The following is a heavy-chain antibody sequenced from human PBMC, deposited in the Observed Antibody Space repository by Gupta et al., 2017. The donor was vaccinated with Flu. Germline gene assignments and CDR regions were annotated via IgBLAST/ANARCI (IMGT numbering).Heavy chain of an antibody. CDR1: GFNFDDYA. J-gene: IGHJ4*02. V-gene: IGHV3-9*01. CDR2: FSWKSVNI. D-gene: IGHD3-22*01. Sequence: EVQLVESGGGLVQPGRSLRLSCAASGFNFDDYAMQWVRQAPGKGLEWVSGFSWKSVNIGYANLGKGRFTISRDHAKTSLYLQMTSLRAEDTALFYCAKDAYSNYDSSGYSDYWGQGTLVTVSS. CDR3: AKDAYSNYDSSGYSDY.